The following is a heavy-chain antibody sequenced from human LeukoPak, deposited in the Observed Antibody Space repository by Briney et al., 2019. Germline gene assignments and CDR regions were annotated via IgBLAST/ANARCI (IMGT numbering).Heavy chain of an antibody. J-gene: IGHJ4*02. V-gene: IGHV3-30*18. D-gene: IGHD2-21*02. CDR1: GFTFSSYG. CDR3: AKDHCGGDCSLFDY. CDR2: ISYDGSNK. Sequence: PGGSLRLSCAASGFTFSSYGMHWVRQAPGKGLEWVAVISYDGSNKYYADSVKGRFTISRDNSKNTLYLQMNSLRAEDTAVYYCAKDHCGGDCSLFDYWGRGTLVTVSS.